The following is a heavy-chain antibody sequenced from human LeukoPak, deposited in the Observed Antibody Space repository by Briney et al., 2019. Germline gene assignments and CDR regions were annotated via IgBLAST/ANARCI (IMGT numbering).Heavy chain of an antibody. V-gene: IGHV3-11*01. J-gene: IGHJ1*01. Sequence: PGGSLRLSCAASGCTFSDYYMSWIRQAPGKGLEWVSYISSSGSTIHYADSVKGRFTISRDNAKNSLYLQMNSLRAEDTAVYYCATSIVGLTYDEHFQHWGQGTLVTVSS. CDR3: ATSIVGLTYDEHFQH. CDR2: ISSSGSTI. D-gene: IGHD1-26*01. CDR1: GCTFSDYY.